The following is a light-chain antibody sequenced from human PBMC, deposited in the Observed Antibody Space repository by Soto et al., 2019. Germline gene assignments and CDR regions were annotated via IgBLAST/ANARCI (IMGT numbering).Light chain of an antibody. V-gene: IGLV2-11*01. CDR3: CSFAGTYTI. CDR1: SSDVGGYSH. J-gene: IGLJ2*01. Sequence: QSALTQPRSVSGSPGQSVTISCTGSSSDVGGYSHVSWFQQHPGKAPKLMIYDVTKRPPGVPDRFSGSKSDNTASLTISGLQAEDESDYYCCSFAGTYTIFGGGTKVTVL. CDR2: DVT.